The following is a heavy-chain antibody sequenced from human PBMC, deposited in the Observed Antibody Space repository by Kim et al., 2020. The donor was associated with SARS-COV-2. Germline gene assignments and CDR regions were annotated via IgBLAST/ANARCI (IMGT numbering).Heavy chain of an antibody. CDR2: ISYDGSNK. Sequence: GGSLRLSCAASGFTFSSYGMHWVRQAPGKGLEWVAVISYDGSNKYYADSVKGRFTISRDNSKNTLYLQMNSLRAEDTAVYYCAKGKLLWFGESLRAWGQGTLVTVSS. J-gene: IGHJ5*02. CDR1: GFTFSSYG. D-gene: IGHD3-10*01. CDR3: AKGKLLWFGESLRA. V-gene: IGHV3-30*18.